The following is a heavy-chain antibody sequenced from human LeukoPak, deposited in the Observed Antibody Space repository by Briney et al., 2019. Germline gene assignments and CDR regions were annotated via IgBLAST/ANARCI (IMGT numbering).Heavy chain of an antibody. CDR3: ARVVASTSIDS. CDR2: IYYSGST. J-gene: IGHJ4*02. Sequence: SETLSLTCTVSGGSINSYYWSWIRQPPGKGLEWIGYIYYSGSTNYNPSLKSRVTILVDTSKNQFSLELTSVTAADTALYYCARVVASTSIDSWGQGTLVTVSS. CDR1: GGSINSYY. V-gene: IGHV4-59*08. D-gene: IGHD2-15*01.